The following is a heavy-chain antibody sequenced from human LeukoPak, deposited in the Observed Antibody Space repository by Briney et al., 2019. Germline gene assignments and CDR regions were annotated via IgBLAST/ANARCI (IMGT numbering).Heavy chain of an antibody. Sequence: PSETLSLTCTVSGGSISSYYWSWIRQPPGKGLEWIGYIYYSGSTNYNPSLKSRVTISVDTSKNQFSLKLSSVTAADTAVYYCARHRFDSSGYYYFDYWGQGTLVTVSS. V-gene: IGHV4-59*08. D-gene: IGHD3-22*01. CDR1: GGSISSYY. CDR3: ARHRFDSSGYYYFDY. CDR2: IYYSGST. J-gene: IGHJ4*02.